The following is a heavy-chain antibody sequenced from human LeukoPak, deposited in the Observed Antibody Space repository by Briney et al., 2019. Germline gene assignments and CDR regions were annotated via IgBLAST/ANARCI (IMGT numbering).Heavy chain of an antibody. CDR1: GFTFSSYP. J-gene: IGHJ4*02. CDR3: AKELYRYYDFWSGITPVDY. Sequence: PGGSLRLSCAASGFTFSSYPMSWVRQAPGKGLEWVSAISGTGGRTFYADSVKGRFTISRDNSKNTLYLQMNSLRAEDTAVYYCAKELYRYYDFWSGITPVDYWGQGTLVTVSS. V-gene: IGHV3-23*01. D-gene: IGHD3-3*01. CDR2: ISGTGGRT.